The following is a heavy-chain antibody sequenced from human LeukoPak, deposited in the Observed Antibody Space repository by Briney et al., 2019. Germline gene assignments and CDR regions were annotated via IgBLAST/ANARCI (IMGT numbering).Heavy chain of an antibody. CDR3: ARDFLRGSYGYGYYFDY. CDR1: GYTFTGYY. V-gene: IGHV1-2*02. CDR2: INPNSGGT. Sequence: GASVKVSCKASGYTFTGYYMHWVRQAPGQGLEWMGWINPNSGGTNYAQKFQGRVTMTRDTSISTAYMELSRLRSDGTAVYYCARDFLRGSYGYGYYFDYWGRGTLVSVSS. D-gene: IGHD5-18*01. J-gene: IGHJ4*02.